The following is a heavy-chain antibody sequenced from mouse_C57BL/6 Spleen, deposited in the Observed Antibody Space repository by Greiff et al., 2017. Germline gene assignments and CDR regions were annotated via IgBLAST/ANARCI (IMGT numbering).Heavy chain of an antibody. CDR2: ISYSGST. J-gene: IGHJ3*01. D-gene: IGHD1-1*01. CDR1: GYSITSGYD. V-gene: IGHV3-1*01. CDR3: ASDYGSSNWFAY. Sequence: EVKVVESGPGMVKPSQSLSLTCTVTGYSITSGYDWHWIRHFPGNKLEWMGYISYSGSTNYNPSLKSRISITHDTSKNHFFLKLNSVTIKAAATYTCASDYGSSNWFAYWGQGTLVTVSA.